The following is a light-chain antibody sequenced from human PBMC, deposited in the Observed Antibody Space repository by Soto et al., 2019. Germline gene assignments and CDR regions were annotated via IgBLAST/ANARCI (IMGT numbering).Light chain of an antibody. J-gene: IGKJ2*01. CDR1: QSVDTTF. V-gene: IGKV3-20*01. Sequence: EIVLTQSPGSLSLSPGQRATLSCRASQSVDTTFFAWYQKKPGQAPRLLIYGASKRATGIPDRFSGSGSGTDFTLIISRLEPEDFAVYYCQQYNNWPYTFGQGTKLEIK. CDR2: GAS. CDR3: QQYNNWPYT.